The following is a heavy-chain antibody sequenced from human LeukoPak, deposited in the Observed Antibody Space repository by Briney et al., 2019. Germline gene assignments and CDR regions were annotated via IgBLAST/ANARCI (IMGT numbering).Heavy chain of an antibody. D-gene: IGHD3-22*01. CDR2: IYYSGST. CDR3: ARGSRYHYDSSGYYYEEYFQH. J-gene: IGHJ1*01. CDR1: GGSIRSFY. Sequence: PAETLSLTCTVSGGSIRSFYWSWIRQPPGKGLEWIGYIYYSGSTNYNPSLKSRVAISVDTSKNQFSLKLSSVTAADTAVYYCARGSRYHYDSSGYYYEEYFQHWGQGT. V-gene: IGHV4-59*01.